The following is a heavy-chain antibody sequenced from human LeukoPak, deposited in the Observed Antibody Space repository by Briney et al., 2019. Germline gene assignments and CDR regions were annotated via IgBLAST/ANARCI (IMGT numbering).Heavy chain of an antibody. CDR3: ASGGYNRYDAFDI. V-gene: IGHV3-30*02. J-gene: IGHJ3*02. CDR2: IRYDGSNK. CDR1: GFAFSSYG. Sequence: GGSLRLSCAASGFAFSSYGMHWVRQAPGKGLEWVAFIRYDGSNKYYADSVKGRFTISRDNSKNTLYLQMNSLRAEDTAVYYCASGGYNRYDAFDIWGQGTMVTVSS. D-gene: IGHD5-24*01.